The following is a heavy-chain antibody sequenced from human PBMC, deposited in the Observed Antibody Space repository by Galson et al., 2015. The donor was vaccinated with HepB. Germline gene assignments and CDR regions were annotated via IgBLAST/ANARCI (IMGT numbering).Heavy chain of an antibody. D-gene: IGHD6-13*01. J-gene: IGHJ4*02. V-gene: IGHV3-30-3*01. Sequence: SLRLDCVASGFTFRSYAMHGAGQAPGKGLECVAGISYDGSHEYYADSVKGRFTISRDNSKNTLYLQMNSLRAEDTAVYYCARDRGLYSSSWYEGFDYWGQGTLVTVSS. CDR3: ARDRGLYSSSWYEGFDY. CDR1: GFTFRSYA. CDR2: ISYDGSHE.